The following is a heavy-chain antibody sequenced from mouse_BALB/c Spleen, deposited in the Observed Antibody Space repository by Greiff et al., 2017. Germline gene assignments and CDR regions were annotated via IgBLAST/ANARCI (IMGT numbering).Heavy chain of an antibody. D-gene: IGHD1-1*01. Sequence: EVQLQQSGPELVKPGASVKISCKASGYTFTDYNMHWVKQSHGKSLEWIGYIYPYNGGTGYNQKFKSKATLTVDNSSSTAYMELRSLTSEDSAVYYCARGTITTVVAPYFDYWGQGTTLTVSS. J-gene: IGHJ2*01. CDR1: GYTFTDYN. CDR3: ARGTITTVVAPYFDY. V-gene: IGHV1S29*02. CDR2: IYPYNGGT.